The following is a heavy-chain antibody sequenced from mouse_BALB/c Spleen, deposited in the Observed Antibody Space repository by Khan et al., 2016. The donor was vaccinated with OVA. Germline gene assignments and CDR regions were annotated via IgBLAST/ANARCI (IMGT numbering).Heavy chain of an antibody. D-gene: IGHD3-2*02. J-gene: IGHJ2*01. CDR1: GYIFTSYW. V-gene: IGHV1-76*01. CDR3: AREEALYYFDY. Sequence: QVQLKESGAELVRPGTSVRLSCKTSGYIFTSYWIHWVKQRSGQGLEWIARIYPGTDNTYYNEKFKDKATLTADKSSSTAYLQLSSLKSEYSGVFFCAREEALYYFDYWGQGTTLTVSS. CDR2: IYPGTDNT.